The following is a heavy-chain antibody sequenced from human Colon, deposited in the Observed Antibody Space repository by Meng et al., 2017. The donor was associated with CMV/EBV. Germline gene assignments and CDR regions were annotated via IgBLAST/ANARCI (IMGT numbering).Heavy chain of an antibody. CDR3: ARGSVIASAVSFDH. V-gene: IGHV4-30-4*01. J-gene: IGHJ4*02. Sequence: SGGSVDSGGYYWSWIRQPPGKGLQWLGLIYTGGSAYSNPSLKSRLSISLDTSKNQFSLSLRSVTAADTAVYYCARGSVIASAVSFDHWGQGTLVTVSS. CDR2: IYTGGSA. CDR1: GGSVDSGGYY. D-gene: IGHD2-21*01.